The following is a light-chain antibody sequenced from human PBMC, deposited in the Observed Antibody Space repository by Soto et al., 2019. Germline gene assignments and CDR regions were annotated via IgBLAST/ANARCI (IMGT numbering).Light chain of an antibody. V-gene: IGKV3-15*01. CDR1: QSVSSI. CDR2: GAS. J-gene: IGKJ3*01. CDR3: QQYNNWPPWT. Sequence: EIVMTQSPATLSVSPGERATLSCRASQSVSSILAWYQQKPGQAPRLLIYGASTRATGIPARFSGSGSGTEFTLTISSLQSEDFAVYYCQQYNNWPPWTFGPGTKVDIK.